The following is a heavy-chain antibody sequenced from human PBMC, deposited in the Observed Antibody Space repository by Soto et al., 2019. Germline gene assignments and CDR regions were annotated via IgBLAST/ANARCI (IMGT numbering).Heavy chain of an antibody. J-gene: IGHJ4*02. Sequence: ALVKVSCKVSGYTLTELSMHWVRQAPGKGLEWMGGFDPEDGETIYAQKFQGRVTTTEDTSTDTAYMELSSLRSEDTAVYYCATVNMLISSSSPFDYWGQGTLVTVSS. V-gene: IGHV1-24*01. D-gene: IGHD6-6*01. CDR1: GYTLTELS. CDR2: FDPEDGET. CDR3: ATVNMLISSSSPFDY.